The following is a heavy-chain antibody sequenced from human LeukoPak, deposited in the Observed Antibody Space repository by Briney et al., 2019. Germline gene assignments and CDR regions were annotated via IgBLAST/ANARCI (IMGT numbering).Heavy chain of an antibody. CDR1: GFTFSIFP. CDR2: ISSGREK. CDR3: ARDLELSAVYYFDS. J-gene: IGHJ4*02. V-gene: IGHV3-30*04. Sequence: PGGSLRLSCEASGFTFSIFPMHWVRQAPGKGLEWVALISSGREKYYADSGKGRFTISRDNYKNMLYLQMNSLRADDTAVYYCARDLELSAVYYFDSWGQGTLVIVSS. D-gene: IGHD3-3*01.